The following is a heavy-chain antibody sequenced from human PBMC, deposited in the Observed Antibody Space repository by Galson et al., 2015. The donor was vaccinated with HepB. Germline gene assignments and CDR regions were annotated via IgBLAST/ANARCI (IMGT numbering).Heavy chain of an antibody. D-gene: IGHD5-18*01. CDR1: GFTFSSYS. V-gene: IGHV3-48*01. CDR2: ISSSSSTI. CDR3: ARDPRRPYSYGYSGDY. J-gene: IGHJ4*02. Sequence: SLRLSCAASGFTFSSYSMNWARQAPGKGLEWVSYISSSSSTIYYADSVKGRFTISRDNAKNSLYLQMNSLRAEDTAVYYCARDPRRPYSYGYSGDYWGQGTLVTVSS.